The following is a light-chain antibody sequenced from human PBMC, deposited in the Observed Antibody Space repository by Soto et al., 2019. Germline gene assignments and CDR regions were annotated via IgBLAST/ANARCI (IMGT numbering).Light chain of an antibody. Sequence: EIVLTQSPGTLSLSPWERATLSCRASQTVSSNYLAWYQQKPGQAPRLLIFGASTRAAGIPARFGGSGSGTEFTLTISSLQSEDFAVYYCQQYSNWPLTFGGGTKVDI. V-gene: IGKV3-15*01. CDR3: QQYSNWPLT. CDR2: GAS. CDR1: QTVSSN. J-gene: IGKJ4*01.